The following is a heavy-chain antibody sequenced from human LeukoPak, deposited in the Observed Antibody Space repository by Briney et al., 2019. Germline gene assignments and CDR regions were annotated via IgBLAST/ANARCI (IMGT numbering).Heavy chain of an antibody. CDR2: ISYDGSIT. V-gene: IGHV3-30*04. J-gene: IGHJ4*02. CDR3: ARDPRRGSPDYFDY. Sequence: GGSLRLSCAASGFTFNSYPMHWVRQAPGKGLEWLAVISYDGSITLHADSVKGRFTISRDDSRDTLYLQMNSLRSEDTAVYYCARDPRRGSPDYFDYWGQGTLVTLST. CDR1: GFTFNSYP. D-gene: IGHD3-16*01.